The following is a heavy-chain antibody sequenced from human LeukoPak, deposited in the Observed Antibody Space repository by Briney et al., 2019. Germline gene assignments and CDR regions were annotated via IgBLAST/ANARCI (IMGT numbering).Heavy chain of an antibody. J-gene: IGHJ6*02. V-gene: IGHV1-46*01. Sequence: ASVKVSCKASGYPFITYYIHWVRQAPGQGLEWMGIIIPSGGSTTYAQKFLGRVTITRDTSTSTVDMDLSSLRSDDTAVYYCAREAYGSGRRLGLDVWGQGTTVTVSS. CDR1: GYPFITYY. CDR2: IIPSGGST. CDR3: AREAYGSGRRLGLDV. D-gene: IGHD3-10*01.